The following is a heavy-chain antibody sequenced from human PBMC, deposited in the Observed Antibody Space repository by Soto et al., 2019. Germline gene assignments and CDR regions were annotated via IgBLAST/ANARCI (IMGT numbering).Heavy chain of an antibody. CDR2: MNPNSGNT. D-gene: IGHD5-12*01. CDR1: GYTFTSYD. J-gene: IGHJ6*02. Sequence: ASVKVSCKASGYTFTSYDINWVRQATGQGLEWMGWMNPNSGNTGYAQKFQGRVTMTRNTSISTAYMELSSLRSEDTAVYYCASQVVTIDSYYYGMDVWGQGTTVTVSS. CDR3: ASQVVTIDSYYYGMDV. V-gene: IGHV1-8*01.